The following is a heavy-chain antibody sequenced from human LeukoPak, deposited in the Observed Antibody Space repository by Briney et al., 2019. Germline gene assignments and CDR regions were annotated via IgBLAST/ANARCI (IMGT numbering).Heavy chain of an antibody. CDR3: ARRTLCCGERFDP. CDR2: IHYSGST. D-gene: IGHD3-16*01. J-gene: IGHJ5*02. Sequence: KPSETPSLTRTVSGDSISNYYWSWVRQPPRKGPGWIGYIHYSGSTNYSPSLKSRVTMSVDRSKNQFSLKLSSVTAADTAVYYCARRTLCCGERFDPWGQGTLVTVSS. CDR1: GDSISNYY. V-gene: IGHV4-59*01.